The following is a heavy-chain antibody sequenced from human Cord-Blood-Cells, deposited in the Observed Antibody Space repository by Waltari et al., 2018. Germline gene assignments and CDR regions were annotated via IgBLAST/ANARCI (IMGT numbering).Heavy chain of an antibody. Sequence: QVQLVQSGAEVKKPGASVKVSCKASGYTFTGSYMHWVRQAPGQGLEWMGWINPNSGGTNYAQKVQGRVTMTRDTSISTAYMELSRLRSDDTAVYYCARGPYGHHDYWGQGTLVTVSS. J-gene: IGHJ4*02. CDR1: GYTFTGSY. D-gene: IGHD3-10*01. V-gene: IGHV1-2*02. CDR2: INPNSGGT. CDR3: ARGPYGHHDY.